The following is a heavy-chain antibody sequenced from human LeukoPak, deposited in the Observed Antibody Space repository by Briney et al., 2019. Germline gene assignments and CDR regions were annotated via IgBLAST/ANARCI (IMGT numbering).Heavy chain of an antibody. Sequence: GGSLRLSCAASGFTFDDYAMHWVRQVPGKGLEWVSGISWNSGSIGYADSVKGRFTIPRDNAKNSLYLQMNSLRAEDTALYYCAKEGAPPLGTFDYWGQGTLVTVSS. CDR1: GFTFDDYA. CDR2: ISWNSGSI. CDR3: AKEGAPPLGTFDY. V-gene: IGHV3-9*01. J-gene: IGHJ4*02.